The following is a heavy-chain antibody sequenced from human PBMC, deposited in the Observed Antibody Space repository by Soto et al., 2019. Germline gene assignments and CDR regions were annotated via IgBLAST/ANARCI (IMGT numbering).Heavy chain of an antibody. Sequence: GGSLRLSCAASGFTFSSYDMNWVRQAPGKGLEWVSYITSSGSLIYYADSVRGRFTVSRDNAKNSLYLQMNSLRAEDTGVYYCARKMYSNRGCLDPWGQGTLVTVYS. J-gene: IGHJ5*02. V-gene: IGHV3-48*03. CDR1: GFTFSSYD. CDR2: ITSSGSLI. D-gene: IGHD6-13*01. CDR3: ARKMYSNRGCLDP.